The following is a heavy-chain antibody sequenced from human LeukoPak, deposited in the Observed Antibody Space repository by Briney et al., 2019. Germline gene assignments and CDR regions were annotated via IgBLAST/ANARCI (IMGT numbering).Heavy chain of an antibody. CDR1: GFTLSRYW. V-gene: IGHV3-7*03. J-gene: IGHJ5*02. Sequence: GGSLRLSCAASGFTLSRYWMSWVRQAPGKGLGWVANIKQDGSQKYYVDSVKGRFIISRDNAKNSLYLQMDSLRAEDTAVYYCAKDPPFDPWGQGTLVTVSS. CDR2: IKQDGSQK. CDR3: AKDPPFDP.